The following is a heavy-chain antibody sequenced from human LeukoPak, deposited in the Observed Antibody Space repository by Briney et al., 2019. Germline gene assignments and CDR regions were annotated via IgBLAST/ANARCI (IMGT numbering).Heavy chain of an antibody. J-gene: IGHJ4*02. Sequence: SETLSLTCTVSGGSISSYYWSWIRQPPGKGLEWIGYIYDSGSTNYNPSLKSRVTISVDTSKNQFSLKLSPVTAADTAVYYCATDSSGLYYFDYWGQGTLVTVSS. V-gene: IGHV4-59*01. D-gene: IGHD3-22*01. CDR3: ATDSSGLYYFDY. CDR1: GGSISSYY. CDR2: IYDSGST.